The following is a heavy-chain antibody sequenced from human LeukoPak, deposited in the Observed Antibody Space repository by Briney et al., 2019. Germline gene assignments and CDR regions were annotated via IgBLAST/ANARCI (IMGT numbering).Heavy chain of an antibody. CDR3: ARAYHIWFGESDDY. J-gene: IGHJ4*02. Sequence: SETLSLTCTVSGGSVSSGSYYWSWIRQPPGKGLEWIGYIYYSGSTYYNPSLKSRVTISVDTSKNQFSLKLSSVTAADTAVYYCARAYHIWFGESDDYWGQGTLVTVSS. V-gene: IGHV4-30-4*08. D-gene: IGHD3-10*01. CDR2: IYYSGST. CDR1: GGSVSSGSYY.